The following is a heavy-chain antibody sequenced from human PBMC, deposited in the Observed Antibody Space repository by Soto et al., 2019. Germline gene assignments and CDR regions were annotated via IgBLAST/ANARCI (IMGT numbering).Heavy chain of an antibody. Sequence: ASVNVSCMPSVYTFTSYYIHWVRQAPGQGLEWMGIINPSGGSTSYAQKFQGRVTMTRDTSTSTVYMELSSLRSEDTAVYYCAREDRRYCISTSCYVFDYWGQGTLVTVSS. J-gene: IGHJ4*02. CDR3: AREDRRYCISTSCYVFDY. CDR2: INPSGGST. CDR1: VYTFTSYY. D-gene: IGHD2-2*01. V-gene: IGHV1-46*01.